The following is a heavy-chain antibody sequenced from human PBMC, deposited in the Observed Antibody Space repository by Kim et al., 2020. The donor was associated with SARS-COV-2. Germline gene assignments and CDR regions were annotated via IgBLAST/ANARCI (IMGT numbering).Heavy chain of an antibody. D-gene: IGHD3-16*01. CDR3: ARNDGYYYGMDV. V-gene: IGHV4-39*01. CDR1: GGSISSSSYY. Sequence: SETLSLTCTVSGGSISSSSYYWGWIRQPPGKGLEWIGSIYYSGITYYNPSLKSRVTISVDTSKNQFSLKLSSVTAADTAVYYCARNDGYYYGMDVWGQGTTVTVSS. CDR2: IYYSGIT. J-gene: IGHJ6*02.